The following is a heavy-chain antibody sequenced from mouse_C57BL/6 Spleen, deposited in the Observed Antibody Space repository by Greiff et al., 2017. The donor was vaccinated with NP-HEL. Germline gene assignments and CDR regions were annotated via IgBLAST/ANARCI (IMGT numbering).Heavy chain of an antibody. V-gene: IGHV14-1*01. J-gene: IGHJ3*01. CDR3: TTDSSGYAFAY. D-gene: IGHD3-2*02. CDR1: GFNIKDYY. Sequence: VQLKQSGAELVRPEASVKLSCTASGFNIKDYYMHWVKQRPEQGLEWIGRIDPEDGDTEYAPKFQGKATMTADTSSNTAYLQLSSLTSEDTAVYYCTTDSSGYAFAYWGQGTLVTVSA. CDR2: IDPEDGDT.